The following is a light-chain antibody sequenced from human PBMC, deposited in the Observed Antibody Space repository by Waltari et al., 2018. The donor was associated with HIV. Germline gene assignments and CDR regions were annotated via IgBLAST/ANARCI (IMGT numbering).Light chain of an antibody. CDR3: TSYISGTSPV. Sequence: QSALTQPASVSGSPGQSITISCHLQDYQYVSWYQRHPGKAPKVIIYEVTNRPSGLSNRFSGSKSGNTATLTISGLQPEDEADYFCTSYISGTSPVFGRGTRVTVL. CDR2: EVT. CDR1: HLQDYQY. J-gene: IGLJ2*01. V-gene: IGLV2-14*01.